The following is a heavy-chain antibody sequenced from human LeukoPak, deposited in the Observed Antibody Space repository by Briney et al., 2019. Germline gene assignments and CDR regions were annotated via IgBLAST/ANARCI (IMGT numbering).Heavy chain of an antibody. CDR1: GYTFTSYA. Sequence: ASVKVSCKASGYTFTSYAMHWVRQAPGQRLEWMGWINAGNGITKYSQKFQGRVTITRDTSASTAYMELSSQRSEDIDDYYCANHRIEEGDYWGQGTLVTVSS. CDR3: ANHRIEEGDY. J-gene: IGHJ4*02. D-gene: IGHD1-14*01. CDR2: INAGNGIT. V-gene: IGHV1-3*03.